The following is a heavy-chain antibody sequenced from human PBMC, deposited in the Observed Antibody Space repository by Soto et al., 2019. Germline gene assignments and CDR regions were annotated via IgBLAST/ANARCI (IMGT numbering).Heavy chain of an antibody. CDR1: GFTFSDYA. CDR2: ISGGDGSAMSGRDGTT. D-gene: IGHD3-9*01. V-gene: IGHV3-23*01. Sequence: EVQLLESGGGLVQPGGSLRLSCAASGFTFSDYAMNWVRQAPGKGLEWVSGISGGDGSAMSGRDGTTYYADSVNGRFTISRDNSMSTFYLQMNILRAEDTAVYYRAKDGPHYDLLTCYETEPWGQGTLLTVSS. CDR3: AKDGPHYDLLTCYETEP. J-gene: IGHJ5*02.